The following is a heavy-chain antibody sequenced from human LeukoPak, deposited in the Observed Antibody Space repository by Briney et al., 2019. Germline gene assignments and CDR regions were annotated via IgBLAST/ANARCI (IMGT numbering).Heavy chain of an antibody. CDR1: GYTFTSYG. V-gene: IGHV1-18*01. D-gene: IGHD3-3*01. Sequence: ASVKVSCKASGYTFTSYGISWVRQAPGQGLEWMGWISPYNGNTNYAQKLQGRVTMTTDTSTSTAYMELRSLRSDDTAVYYCARGFDHYDFWSGFPASGEWFDPWGQGTLVTVSS. CDR2: ISPYNGNT. CDR3: ARGFDHYDFWSGFPASGEWFDP. J-gene: IGHJ5*02.